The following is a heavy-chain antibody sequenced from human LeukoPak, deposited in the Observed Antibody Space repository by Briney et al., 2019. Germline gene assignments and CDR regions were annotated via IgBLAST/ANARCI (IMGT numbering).Heavy chain of an antibody. Sequence: SVKVSCKASGYTFTGYYMHWVRQAPGQGLEWMGGIIPIFGTANYAQKFQGRVTITTDESTSTAYMELSSLRSEDTAVYYCARGLRRVYDFWSGYFYYMDVWGKGTTVTVSS. CDR3: ARGLRRVYDFWSGYFYYMDV. CDR2: IIPIFGTA. D-gene: IGHD3-3*01. CDR1: GYTFTGYY. J-gene: IGHJ6*03. V-gene: IGHV1-69*05.